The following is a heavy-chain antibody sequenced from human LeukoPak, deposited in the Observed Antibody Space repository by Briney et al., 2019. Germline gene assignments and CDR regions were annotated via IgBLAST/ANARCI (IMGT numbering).Heavy chain of an antibody. Sequence: PGGSLRLSCAASGFTVNNNYMSWVRQAPGKGLEWVSVIYSGDVTCYADSAKGRFTISRDNSKNTLYLQMNSLRAEDTAVYYCARGSGYNYGFPDYWGQGTLVTVSS. CDR2: IYSGDVT. J-gene: IGHJ4*02. CDR3: ARGSGYNYGFPDY. CDR1: GFTVNNNY. D-gene: IGHD5-18*01. V-gene: IGHV3-53*01.